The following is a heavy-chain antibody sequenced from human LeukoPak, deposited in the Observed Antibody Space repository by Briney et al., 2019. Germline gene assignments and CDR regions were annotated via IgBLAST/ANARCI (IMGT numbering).Heavy chain of an antibody. D-gene: IGHD3-10*01. J-gene: IGHJ6*03. CDR3: ARGHLVRGASYYYYYYMDV. CDR2: IIPIFGTA. CDR1: GGTFSSYA. Sequence: GASVKVSCKASGGTFSSYAISWVRQAPGQGLEWMGGIIPIFGTANCAQKFQGRVTITADESTSTAYMELSSLRSEDTAVYYCARGHLVRGASYYYYYYMDVWGKGTTVTISS. V-gene: IGHV1-69*13.